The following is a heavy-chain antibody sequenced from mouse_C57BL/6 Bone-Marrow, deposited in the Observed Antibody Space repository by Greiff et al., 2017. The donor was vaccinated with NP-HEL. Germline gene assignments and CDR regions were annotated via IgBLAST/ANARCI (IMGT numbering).Heavy chain of an antibody. CDR3: ARSGELGRVAY. V-gene: IGHV1-69*01. Sequence: VQLQQPGAELVMPGASVKLSCKASGYTFTSYWMHWVKQRPGQGLEWIGEIDPSVSYTNYNQKFKGKSTLTVDKSSSTAYMQLSSLTSEDSAVYYCARSGELGRVAYWGQGTLVTVSA. D-gene: IGHD4-1*01. J-gene: IGHJ3*01. CDR1: GYTFTSYW. CDR2: IDPSVSYT.